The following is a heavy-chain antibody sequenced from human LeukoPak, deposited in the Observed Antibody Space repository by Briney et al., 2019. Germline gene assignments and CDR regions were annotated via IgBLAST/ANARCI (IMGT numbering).Heavy chain of an antibody. D-gene: IGHD2-2*01. V-gene: IGHV1-2*02. CDR2: INPHSDDR. J-gene: IGHJ4*02. CDR1: GYTFTGYY. Sequence: ASVKVSCKASGYTFTGYYIHWVRQAPGKGLEWVGCINPHSDDRNYAQRFQGRVTMTRDTSISTVYMELSGLTSDDTAVYYCVRDGPCSSTSCQNFDSWGQGALVTVSS. CDR3: VRDGPCSSTSCQNFDS.